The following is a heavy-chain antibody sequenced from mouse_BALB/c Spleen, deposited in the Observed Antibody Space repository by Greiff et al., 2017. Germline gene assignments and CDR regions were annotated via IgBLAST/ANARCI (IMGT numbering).Heavy chain of an antibody. CDR1: GYSITSDYA. D-gene: IGHD1-1*01. V-gene: IGHV3-2*02. J-gene: IGHJ2*01. CDR3: ARQPTYYYGSSPFDY. Sequence: EVQLQESGPGLVKPSQSLSLTCTVTGYSITSDYAWNWIRQFPGNKLEWMGYISYSGSTSYNPSLKSRISITRDTSKNQFFLQLNSVTTEDTATYYCARQPTYYYGSSPFDYWGQGTTLTVSS. CDR2: ISYSGST.